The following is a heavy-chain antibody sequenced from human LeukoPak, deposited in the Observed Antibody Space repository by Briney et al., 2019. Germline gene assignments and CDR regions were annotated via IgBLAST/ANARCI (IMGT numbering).Heavy chain of an antibody. CDR3: ARHYGP. D-gene: IGHD3-10*01. V-gene: IGHV4-39*01. CDR2: IYDSGST. J-gene: IGHJ5*02. CDR1: GASISSSNW. Sequence: SGTLSLTCAVSGASISSSNWWSWIRQPPGKGPEWIGSIYDSGSTYYNPSLKSRVTISVDTSKNQFSLKLNSVTAADTAVYYCARHYGPWGQGTLVTVSS.